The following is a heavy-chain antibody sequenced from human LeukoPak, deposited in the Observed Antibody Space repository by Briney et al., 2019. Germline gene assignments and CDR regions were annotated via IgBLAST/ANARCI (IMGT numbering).Heavy chain of an antibody. D-gene: IGHD3-22*01. CDR1: EFTFSSCA. V-gene: IGHV3-21*01. CDR3: ASLSAANYYDSSGYPYYFDY. Sequence: GGSLRLSCAASEFTFSSCAMNWVRQSPGKGLEWVSSISSSNSYIYYADSVKGRFTISRDNAKNSLYLQMNSLRAEDTAVYYCASLSAANYYDSSGYPYYFDYWGQGTLVTVSS. CDR2: ISSSNSYI. J-gene: IGHJ4*02.